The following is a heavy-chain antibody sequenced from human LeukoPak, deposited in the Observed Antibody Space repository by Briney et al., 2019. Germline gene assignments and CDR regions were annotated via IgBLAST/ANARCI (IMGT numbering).Heavy chain of an antibody. J-gene: IGHJ4*02. CDR3: ARDLSDCSGGSCYSYFADY. D-gene: IGHD2-15*01. V-gene: IGHV4-59*01. CDR1: GGSISSYY. Sequence: PSETLSLTCTVSGGSISSYYWSWIRQPPGKGLEWIGYIYYSGSTNYNPSLKSRVTISVDTSKNQFSLKLSSVTAADTAVYYCARDLSDCSGGSCYSYFADYWGQGTLVTVSS. CDR2: IYYSGST.